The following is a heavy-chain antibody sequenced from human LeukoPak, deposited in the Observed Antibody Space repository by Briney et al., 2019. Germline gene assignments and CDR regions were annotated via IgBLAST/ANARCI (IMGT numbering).Heavy chain of an antibody. CDR1: GYTFTGYY. Sequence: ASVKVSRKASGYTFTGYYIHWVRQAPGQGLEWMGWINPNSGDTNYAQRFQGRVTMTRDTSIRTAYMEMTRLTSDDTAMYYCTRDGQWGTDYWGQGTLVTVSS. CDR3: TRDGQWGTDY. V-gene: IGHV1-2*02. CDR2: INPNSGDT. J-gene: IGHJ4*02. D-gene: IGHD6-19*01.